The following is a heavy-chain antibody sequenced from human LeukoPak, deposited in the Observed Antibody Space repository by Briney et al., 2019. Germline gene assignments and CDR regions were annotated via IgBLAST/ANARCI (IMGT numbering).Heavy chain of an antibody. V-gene: IGHV4-59*12. D-gene: IGHD3-10*01. Sequence: SETLSLACTVSGGSLSSYSWSWVRQPPGRGLEWIGYIYYSGSTIYNPSLRSRVTISIDTSKNQFSMKLSSVTAADTAVYYCAGDYGSGSYRFDYWGQGTLVTVSS. J-gene: IGHJ4*02. CDR1: GGSLSSYS. CDR3: AGDYGSGSYRFDY. CDR2: IYYSGST.